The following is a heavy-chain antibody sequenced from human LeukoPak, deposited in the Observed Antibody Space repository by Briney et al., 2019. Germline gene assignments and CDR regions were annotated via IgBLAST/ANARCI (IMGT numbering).Heavy chain of an antibody. CDR1: GFTFSSYV. D-gene: IGHD2-21*02. CDR3: AKGAGGKAYCGGDCWAYYYGMDV. Sequence: GGSLRLSCAASGFTFSSYVMHWVRQAPGKGLEWVAVISYDGSNKYYADSVKGRFTISRDNSKNTLYLQMNSLRAEDTAVYYCAKGAGGKAYCGGDCWAYYYGMDVWGQGTTVTVSS. CDR2: ISYDGSNK. J-gene: IGHJ6*02. V-gene: IGHV3-30*18.